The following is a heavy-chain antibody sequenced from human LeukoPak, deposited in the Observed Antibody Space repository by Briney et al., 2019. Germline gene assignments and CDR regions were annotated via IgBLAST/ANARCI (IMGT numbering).Heavy chain of an antibody. CDR1: GFTFSSYG. V-gene: IGHV3-33*01. J-gene: IGHJ6*02. CDR3: ARDGCSSTSCPVNYYYYYYGMDV. D-gene: IGHD2-2*01. CDR2: IWYDGSNK. Sequence: GGSLRLSCAASGFTFSSYGMHWVRQAPGKGLEWVAVIWYDGSNKYYADSVKGRFTISRDNSKNTLYLQMNRLRAEDTAVYYCARDGCSSTSCPVNYYYYYYGMDVWGQGTTVTVSS.